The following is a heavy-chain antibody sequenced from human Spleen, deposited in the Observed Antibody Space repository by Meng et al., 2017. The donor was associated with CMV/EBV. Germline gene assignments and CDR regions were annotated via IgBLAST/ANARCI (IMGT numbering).Heavy chain of an antibody. D-gene: IGHD2-15*01. V-gene: IGHV4-4*02. CDR1: GDSFSSNYW. J-gene: IGHJ3*02. CDR3: ARVREVVVVFTTLAYDI. Sequence: SETLSLTCAISGDSFSSNYWWSWVRQPPGKGLEWIGTIFYSGTTYYNPSLKSRVTISEDTSKNQFSLNLSSLTAADTAVYYCARVREVVVVFTTLAYDIWGQGTMVTVSS. CDR2: IFYSGTT.